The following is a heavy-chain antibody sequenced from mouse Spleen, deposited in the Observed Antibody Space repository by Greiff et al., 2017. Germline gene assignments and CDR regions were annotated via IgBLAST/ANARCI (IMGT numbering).Heavy chain of an antibody. Sequence: QVQLQQSGPELVKPGASVKLSCKASGYTFTSYDINWVKQRPGQGLEWIGWIYPRDGSTKYNEKFKGKATFTADTSSNTAYMQLSSLTTEDSAIYYCARGGYAFDYWGQGTTLTVSS. J-gene: IGHJ2*01. V-gene: IGHV1-85*01. CDR3: ARGGYAFDY. D-gene: IGHD2-2*01. CDR2: IYPRDGST. CDR1: GYTFTSYD.